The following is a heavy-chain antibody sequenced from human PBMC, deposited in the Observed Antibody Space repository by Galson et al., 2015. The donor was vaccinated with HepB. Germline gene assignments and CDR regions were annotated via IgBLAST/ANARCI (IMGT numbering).Heavy chain of an antibody. CDR3: VRGPDYYDSSGFDY. J-gene: IGHJ4*02. CDR2: IIPILGIA. Sequence: SVKVSCKASGGTFSSYTISWVRQAPGQGLEWMGRIIPILGIANYAQKFQGRVTITADKSTSTAYMELSSLRSEDTAVYYCVRGPDYYDSSGFDYWGQGTLVTVSS. D-gene: IGHD3-22*01. CDR1: GGTFSSYT. V-gene: IGHV1-69*02.